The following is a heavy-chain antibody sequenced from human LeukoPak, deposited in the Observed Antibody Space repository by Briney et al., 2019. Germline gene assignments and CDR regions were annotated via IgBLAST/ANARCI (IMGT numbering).Heavy chain of an antibody. CDR3: AKPLVPGELPVDY. CDR2: ISGSGGST. Sequence: PGGSLRLSCAASGFTFSSYAMSWVGQAPGTGVEWVSAISGSGGSTYYADSVKGRFTISRDNSKNTLYLQMNSLRAEDTAVYYCAKPLVPGELPVDYWGQGTLVTVSS. CDR1: GFTFSSYA. J-gene: IGHJ4*02. V-gene: IGHV3-23*01. D-gene: IGHD3-16*01.